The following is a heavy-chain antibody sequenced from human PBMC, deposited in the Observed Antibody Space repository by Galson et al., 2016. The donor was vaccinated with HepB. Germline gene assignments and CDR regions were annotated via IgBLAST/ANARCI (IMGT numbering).Heavy chain of an antibody. Sequence: SLRLSCAASGFSFSNYDMYWVRQAPGKGLEWVSSIYTAGDTYYEDSVEGRFTVSRESAKDSLYLHMNSLRAGDTAVYYCVRGSYTSDWYRTSAYDFGLDVWGKGTPVTVSS. J-gene: IGHJ6*04. CDR1: GFSFSNYD. V-gene: IGHV3-13*01. CDR2: IYTAGDT. CDR3: VRGSYTSDWYRTSAYDFGLDV. D-gene: IGHD6-19*01.